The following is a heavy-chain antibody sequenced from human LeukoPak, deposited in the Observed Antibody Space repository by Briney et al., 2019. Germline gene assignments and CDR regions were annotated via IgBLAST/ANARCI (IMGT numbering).Heavy chain of an antibody. CDR1: GDSISGTYW. Sequence: SETLSLTCAVSGDSISGTYWWTWVRQSPGKGLEWIGEIYHSGNTNYNPSLKSRVTLSLDKSESQFSLKLDSLTAADTAIYYCVRSNWGVDRAMDSWGQGTLVAVSS. CDR3: VRSNWGVDRAMDS. J-gene: IGHJ4*02. V-gene: IGHV4-4*02. D-gene: IGHD7-27*01. CDR2: IYHSGNT.